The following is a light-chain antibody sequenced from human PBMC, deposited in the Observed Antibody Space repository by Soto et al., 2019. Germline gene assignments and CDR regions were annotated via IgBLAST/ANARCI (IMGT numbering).Light chain of an antibody. Sequence: EIVLTQFPATLSLSPGERATLSCRASESTSGYLAWYQQKLGQAPRLLIYDASNRATGIPARFSGSRSGTDFTLTICILAAEDFAVYCCQQRSNMFGTGTKVDIK. CDR1: ESTSGY. CDR2: DAS. V-gene: IGKV3-11*01. J-gene: IGKJ3*01. CDR3: QQRSNM.